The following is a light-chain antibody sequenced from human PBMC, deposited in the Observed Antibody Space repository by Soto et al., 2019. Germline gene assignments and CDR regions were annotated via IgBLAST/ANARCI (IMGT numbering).Light chain of an antibody. Sequence: EIVLTQAPGTLSLSPGERATLSCRASQSVISSYLAWYQQKHSQPPRLFIYGESSRATGIPERFSGSGCGTDFTLTISRLEPEDFALYYCQQYGSSPTTFGQGTKVDI. CDR3: QQYGSSPTT. CDR1: QSVISSY. CDR2: GES. V-gene: IGKV3-20*01. J-gene: IGKJ1*01.